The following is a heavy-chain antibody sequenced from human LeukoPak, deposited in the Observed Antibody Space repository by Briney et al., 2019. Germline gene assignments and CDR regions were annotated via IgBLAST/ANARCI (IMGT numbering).Heavy chain of an antibody. V-gene: IGHV1-46*01. CDR1: GYTFTNHH. J-gene: IGHJ4*02. D-gene: IGHD4-17*01. CDR2: INSNAGST. Sequence: GASVKVSCKASGYTFTNHHIHWVRQAPGQGLEWMGIINSNAGSTNYPQKFQGRVTMTRDTSTSTVYMELRSLRSEDSAVYFCARDRELTVTTIGNVGEFDYWGQGTLVTVSS. CDR3: ARDRELTVTTIGNVGEFDY.